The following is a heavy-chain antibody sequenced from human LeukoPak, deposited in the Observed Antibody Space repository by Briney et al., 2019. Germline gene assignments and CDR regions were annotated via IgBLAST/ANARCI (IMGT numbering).Heavy chain of an antibody. V-gene: IGHV4-61*02. D-gene: IGHD3-16*02. CDR2: IYTRGNT. CDR1: GGSISSYSYY. CDR3: ARDQLYVWGSYRFLGAFDI. J-gene: IGHJ3*02. Sequence: PSETLSLTCTVSGGSISSYSYYWSWIRQPAGKGLEWIGRIYTRGNTNYNPSLKSRVTISIDTSKNQFSLKLSSVTAADTAVYYCARDQLYVWGSYRFLGAFDIWGQGTMVTVSS.